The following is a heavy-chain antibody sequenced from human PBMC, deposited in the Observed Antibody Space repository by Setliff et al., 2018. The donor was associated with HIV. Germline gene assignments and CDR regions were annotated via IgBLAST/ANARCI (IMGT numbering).Heavy chain of an antibody. CDR1: GGPLSSYY. CDR3: ARDRYYYDSSGYSGAFDI. V-gene: IGHV4-59*01. CDR2: IDYRGST. D-gene: IGHD3-22*01. J-gene: IGHJ3*02. Sequence: SETLSLTCTVSGGPLSSYYWNWIRQPPGKGLEWIGDIDYRGSTNYNPSLKSRVTISVDTSKNQFSLKLSSVTAADTAVYYCARDRYYYDSSGYSGAFDIWGQGTMVTVSS.